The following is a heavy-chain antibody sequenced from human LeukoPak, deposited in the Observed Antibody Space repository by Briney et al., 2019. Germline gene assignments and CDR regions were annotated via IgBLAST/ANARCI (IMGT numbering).Heavy chain of an antibody. V-gene: IGHV4-31*03. J-gene: IGHJ4*02. Sequence: SETLSLTCTVSGGSISSGGYYWSWIRQHPGKGLERIGYIYYSGSTYYNPSLKSRVTISVDTSKNQFSLKLSSVTAADTAVYYCARLGEPEYYFDYWGQGTLVTVSS. CDR3: ARLGEPEYYFDY. CDR2: IYYSGST. CDR1: GGSISSGGYY.